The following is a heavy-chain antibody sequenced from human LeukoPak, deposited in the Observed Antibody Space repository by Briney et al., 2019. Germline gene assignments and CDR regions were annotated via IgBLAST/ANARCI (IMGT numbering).Heavy chain of an antibody. D-gene: IGHD6-19*01. V-gene: IGHV4-59*08. Sequence: KPSETLSLTCTVSGGSISSYYWSWIRQPPGKGLEWIGYIYYSGSTNYNPSLKSRVTISVDTSKNQFSLKLSSVTAADTAVYYCATLSSGARLYYFDYWGQGTLVTVSS. J-gene: IGHJ4*02. CDR1: GGSISSYY. CDR3: ATLSSGARLYYFDY. CDR2: IYYSGST.